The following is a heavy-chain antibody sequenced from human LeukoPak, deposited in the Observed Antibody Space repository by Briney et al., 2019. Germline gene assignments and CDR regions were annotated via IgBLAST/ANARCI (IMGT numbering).Heavy chain of an antibody. CDR1: GYSFITYW. CDR2: IYPGDSDT. D-gene: IGHD2-21*02. J-gene: IGHJ4*02. CDR3: ARRAWCGGDCYVDY. V-gene: IGHV5-51*01. Sequence: GESLQISCKASGYSFITYWIGWVRQMPGKGLGWMGIIYPGDSDTRYSPSFQGQVTISADKSINTAYLQWSSLKASDTAMYYCARRAWCGGDCYVDYWGQGSLVTVSS.